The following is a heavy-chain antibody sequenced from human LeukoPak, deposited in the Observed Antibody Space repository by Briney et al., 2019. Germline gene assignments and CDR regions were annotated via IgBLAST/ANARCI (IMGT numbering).Heavy chain of an antibody. D-gene: IGHD3-22*01. V-gene: IGHV3-53*01. CDR2: IYSGGST. J-gene: IGHJ2*01. CDR1: GFTVSSNY. Sequence: GGSLRLSCAASGFTVSSNYMSWVRQAPGEGLEWVSLIYSGGSTYYADSVKGRFTISRDNSKNTLYLQMNSLRAEDTAVYYCARDTTNYYDSSGYYYYWYFDLWGRGTLVTVSS. CDR3: ARDTTNYYDSSGYYYYWYFDL.